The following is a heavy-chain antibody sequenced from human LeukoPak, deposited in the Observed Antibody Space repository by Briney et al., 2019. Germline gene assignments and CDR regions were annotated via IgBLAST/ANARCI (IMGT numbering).Heavy chain of an antibody. Sequence: GGSLKISCQGSGSRFTTYYIAWVRQLPGKGLEWMGIIYPGDSDTRYSPSFQGQVTISADKSIATAYLKWSSLKASDTAIYYCARGASGNRLTMDVWGQGTTVTVSS. V-gene: IGHV5-51*01. CDR3: ARGASGNRLTMDV. D-gene: IGHD1-14*01. CDR1: GSRFTTYY. CDR2: IYPGDSDT. J-gene: IGHJ6*02.